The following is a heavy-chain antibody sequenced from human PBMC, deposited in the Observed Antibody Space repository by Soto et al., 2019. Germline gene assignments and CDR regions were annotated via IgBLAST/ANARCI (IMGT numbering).Heavy chain of an antibody. Sequence: GGSLRLSCAASGFTFSSYSMNWVRQAPGKGLEWVSYISSSSSTIYYADSVKGRFTISRDNAKNSLYLQMNSLRAEDTAVYYCARDYKDFWSGYSHDYWGQGTLVTVSS. CDR2: ISSSSSTI. V-gene: IGHV3-48*01. D-gene: IGHD3-3*01. J-gene: IGHJ4*02. CDR1: GFTFSSYS. CDR3: ARDYKDFWSGYSHDY.